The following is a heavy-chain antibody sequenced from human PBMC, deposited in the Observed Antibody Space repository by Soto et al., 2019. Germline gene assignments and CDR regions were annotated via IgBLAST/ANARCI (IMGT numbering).Heavy chain of an antibody. CDR1: GYTFTNYA. J-gene: IGHJ4*02. D-gene: IGHD2-8*01. Sequence: QVRLEQSGAEVKKPGASMKIACKGSGYTFTNYAVIWMRQAPGQRLEWMGQINTENGNTKYSEKFKGRVTITRDTSAGAAYMELNSLRSEDTAVYYCTRDNGYFDSWGQGTLVTVSS. CDR2: INTENGNT. CDR3: TRDNGYFDS. V-gene: IGHV1-3*04.